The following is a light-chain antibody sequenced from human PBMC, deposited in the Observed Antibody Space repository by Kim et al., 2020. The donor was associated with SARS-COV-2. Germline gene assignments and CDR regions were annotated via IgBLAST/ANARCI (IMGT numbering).Light chain of an antibody. CDR2: RHS. CDR3: QVWDSSTGV. V-gene: IGLV3-9*01. Sequence: GDLGRAARISCGGNNIGSKNVHWYQQKPGQAPVLVIYRHSNRPSGIPERFSGSNSGNTATLTISRAQAGDEADYYCQVWDSSTGVFGTGTKVTVL. J-gene: IGLJ1*01. CDR1: NIGSKN.